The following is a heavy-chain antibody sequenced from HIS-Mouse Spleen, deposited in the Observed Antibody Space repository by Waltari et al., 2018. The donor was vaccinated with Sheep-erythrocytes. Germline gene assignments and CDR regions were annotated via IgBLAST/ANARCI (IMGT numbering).Heavy chain of an antibody. D-gene: IGHD1-26*01. V-gene: IGHV1-69*04. CDR2: IIPILGIA. CDR1: GCPFRSFG. Sequence: QVQLVQSGAEVKKPGSSVPVPCKASGCPFRSFGISWVLQAPGQGLEWMGRIIPILGIANYAQKFQGRVTITADKSTSTAYMELSSLRSEDTAVYYCAQTGATTPHFDYWGQGTLVTVSS. CDR3: AQTGATTPHFDY. J-gene: IGHJ4*02.